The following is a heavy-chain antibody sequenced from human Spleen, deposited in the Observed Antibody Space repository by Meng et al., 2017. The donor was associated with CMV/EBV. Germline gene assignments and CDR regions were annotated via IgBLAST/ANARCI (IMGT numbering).Heavy chain of an antibody. V-gene: IGHV4-59*08. CDR3: AKQAGISGMGGDYYYYGMDV. J-gene: IGHJ6*02. CDR1: GASITSFY. Sequence: SETLSLTCSVSGASITSFYWSWIRQFPGKGLEWIGYFYYSGRSKYNPSLKSRVTMSAEMSNNQLSLQLSAVTAADTAVYYCAKQAGISGMGGDYYYYGMDVWGQGTTVTVSS. D-gene: IGHD1-20*01. CDR2: FYYSGRS.